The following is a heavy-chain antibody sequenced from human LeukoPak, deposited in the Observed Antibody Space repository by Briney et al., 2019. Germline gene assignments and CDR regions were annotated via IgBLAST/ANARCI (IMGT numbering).Heavy chain of an antibody. CDR2: INSDGSST. V-gene: IGHV3-74*01. J-gene: IGHJ3*02. CDR1: GFTFSGYW. Sequence: GGSLRLSCAASGFTFSGYWMHWVRQAPGKGLVWVSRINSDGSSTSYADSVKGRFTISRDNAKNTLYLQMNSLRAEDTAVYYCARDSNDFWSGSHDAFDIWGQGTMVTVSS. D-gene: IGHD3-3*01. CDR3: ARDSNDFWSGSHDAFDI.